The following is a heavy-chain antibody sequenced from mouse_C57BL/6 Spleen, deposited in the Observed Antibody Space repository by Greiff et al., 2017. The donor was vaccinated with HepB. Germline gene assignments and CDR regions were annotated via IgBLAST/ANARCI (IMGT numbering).Heavy chain of an antibody. CDR2: IDPSDSYT. CDR3: ARKDYYGSSYPLYWYFDV. CDR1: GYTFTSYW. D-gene: IGHD1-1*01. Sequence: QVQLQQPGAELVMPGASVKLSCKASGYTFTSYWMHWVKQRPGQGLEWIGEIDPSDSYTNYNQKFKGKSTLTVDKSSSTAYMQLSSLTSEDSAVYYCARKDYYGSSYPLYWYFDVWGTGTTVTVSS. V-gene: IGHV1-69*01. J-gene: IGHJ1*03.